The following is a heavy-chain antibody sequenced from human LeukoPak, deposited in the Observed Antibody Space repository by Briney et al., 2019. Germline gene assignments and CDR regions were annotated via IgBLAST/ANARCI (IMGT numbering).Heavy chain of an antibody. CDR2: ILGTGGRT. J-gene: IGHJ6*02. CDR1: GFTFDSFA. CDR3: ARDQGYSYEGYYYGMDV. D-gene: IGHD5-18*01. Sequence: PGGSLRLSCAASGFTFDSFAMSWVRQPPGKGLEWVSVILGTGGRTYYTDSAKGRFTISRDNSKNMLYLQMNGLRAEDTAVYYCARDQGYSYEGYYYGMDVWGQGTTVTVSS. V-gene: IGHV3-23*01.